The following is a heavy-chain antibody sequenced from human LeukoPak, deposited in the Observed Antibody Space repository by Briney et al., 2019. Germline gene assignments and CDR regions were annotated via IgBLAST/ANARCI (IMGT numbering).Heavy chain of an antibody. J-gene: IGHJ5*02. D-gene: IGHD3-16*01. Sequence: GGSLRLSCAASGFTFSLYSMNWVRQAPGKGLEWLSYISSSSTTMYYADSVKGRFTISRDDAKNSLYLQMNSLRAEDTAMYYCARDRSLGQLGADHIWFDPWGQGTLVTVSS. CDR1: GFTFSLYS. CDR3: ARDRSLGQLGADHIWFDP. CDR2: ISSSSTTM. V-gene: IGHV3-48*04.